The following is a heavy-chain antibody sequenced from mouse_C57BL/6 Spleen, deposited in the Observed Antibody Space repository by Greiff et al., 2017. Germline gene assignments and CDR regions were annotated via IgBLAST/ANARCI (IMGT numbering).Heavy chain of an antibody. CDR2: INPNNGGT. CDR1: GYTFTDYN. V-gene: IGHV1-18*01. Sequence: DVKLQESGPELVKPGASVKIPCKASGYTFTDYNMDWVKQSHGKSLEWIGDINPNNGGTIYNQKFKGKATLTVDKSSSTAYMELRSLTSEDTAVYYCARFDGYYLYAMDYWGQGTSVTVSS. CDR3: ARFDGYYLYAMDY. D-gene: IGHD2-3*01. J-gene: IGHJ4*01.